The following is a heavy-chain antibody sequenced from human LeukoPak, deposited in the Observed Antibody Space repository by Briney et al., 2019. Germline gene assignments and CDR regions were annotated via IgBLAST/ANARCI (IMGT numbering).Heavy chain of an antibody. V-gene: IGHV4-39*07. D-gene: IGHD3-16*02. J-gene: IGHJ4*02. CDR3: ARDGYDYVWGSYRSESAMFDY. CDR1: GGSISSSSYY. Sequence: PSETLSLTCTVSGGSISSSSYYWGWIRQPPGKGLEWIGSIYYSGSTYYNPSLKSRVTISVDTSKNQFSLKLSSVTAADTAVYYCARDGYDYVWGSYRSESAMFDYWGQGTLVTVSS. CDR2: IYYSGST.